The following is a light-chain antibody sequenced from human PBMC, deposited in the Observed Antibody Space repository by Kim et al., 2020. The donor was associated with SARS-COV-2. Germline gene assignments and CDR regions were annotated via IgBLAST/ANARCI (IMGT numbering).Light chain of an antibody. CDR3: QQYGSSPWT. V-gene: IGKV3-20*01. CDR1: QSVNNNY. Sequence: EIVLTQSPGTLSLSPGERATLSCRASQSVNNNYLAWFQQKPGQAPRLLIYGASSRATGIPDRFSGSGSGIDFTLTISRLEPEDFAVYYCQQYGSSPWTFGQGTKVDIK. J-gene: IGKJ1*01. CDR2: GAS.